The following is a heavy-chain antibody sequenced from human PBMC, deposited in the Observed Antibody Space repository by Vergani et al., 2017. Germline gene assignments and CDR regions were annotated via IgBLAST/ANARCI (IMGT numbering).Heavy chain of an antibody. CDR2: INPNSGGT. Sequence: QVQLVQSGAEVKKPGASVKVSCKASGYTFTAYFMHWVRQASGQGLEWMGWINPNSGGTNYAQKFQGRVTRTRDTSISTAYMALSNLRSDDTAVYYCARVGTSSNRDYFDYWGQGTLVTVSS. J-gene: IGHJ4*02. CDR3: ARVGTSSNRDYFDY. V-gene: IGHV1-2*02. CDR1: GYTFTAYF. D-gene: IGHD2-2*01.